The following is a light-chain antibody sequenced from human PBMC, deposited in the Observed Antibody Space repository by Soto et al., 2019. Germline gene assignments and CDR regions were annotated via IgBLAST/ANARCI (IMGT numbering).Light chain of an antibody. CDR1: QSIDNY. CDR2: AAS. V-gene: IGKV1-27*01. J-gene: IGKJ2*01. CDR3: QKYNSAPHT. Sequence: DIQMTQSPASLSSSVGDRVTITCRASQSIDNYLAWYQQKPGQVPKLLSYAASTLSTGVQLRISGSASGTVFTPTINRLQPEVVATYCCQKYNSAPHTFGRGTRLAIK.